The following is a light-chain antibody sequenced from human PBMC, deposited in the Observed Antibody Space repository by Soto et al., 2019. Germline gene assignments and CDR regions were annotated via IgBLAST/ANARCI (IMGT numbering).Light chain of an antibody. CDR2: AAS. CDR3: QQLNSYPP. J-gene: IGKJ4*01. CDR1: QGISSY. V-gene: IGKV1-9*01. Sequence: DIPLTQSPSFLSASVGDRVTITCRASQGISSYLAWYQQKPGKAPKLLIYAASTMQSGVPSRFSGSGSGTEFPLTISSLQAEDFASYYCQQLNSYPPFGGGTKVEIK.